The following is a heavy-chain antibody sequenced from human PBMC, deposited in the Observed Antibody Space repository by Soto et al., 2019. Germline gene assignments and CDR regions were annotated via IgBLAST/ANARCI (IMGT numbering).Heavy chain of an antibody. V-gene: IGHV4-61*01. CDR2: TFVTGTT. Sequence: QVQLQESGPGLAKSSETLSLICFVSGEALGSGQSYWNWIRQAPGKGLERIGQTFVTGTTKYSASLKSRVTMSVDTSKNQISLALSSVTAADSATYFCARGRSDCAGSSFARRMDVWGQGATVTVSS. D-gene: IGHD3-10*01. CDR3: ARGRSDCAGSSFARRMDV. J-gene: IGHJ6*02. CDR1: GEALGSGQSY.